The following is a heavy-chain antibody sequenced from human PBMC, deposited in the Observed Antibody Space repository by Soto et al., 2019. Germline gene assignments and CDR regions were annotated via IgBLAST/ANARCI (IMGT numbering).Heavy chain of an antibody. CDR3: ARSWQVFHNWFYP. J-gene: IGHJ5*02. V-gene: IGHV1-2*02. Sequence: APVKVSCTVSGYTFTGYYRHWLRHAPGQGLEWMGWINPNSGGTNYEQKFQGRVTMTRDTSLSTAYMELSRMSSDDTAVYYCARSWQVFHNWFYPWGQGTLVTVSS. CDR2: INPNSGGT. CDR1: GYTFTGYY.